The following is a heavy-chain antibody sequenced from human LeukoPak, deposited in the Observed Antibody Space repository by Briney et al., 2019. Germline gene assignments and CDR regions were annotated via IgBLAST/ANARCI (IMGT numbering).Heavy chain of an antibody. J-gene: IGHJ3*02. CDR3: ARDRGAVASDAFDI. D-gene: IGHD6-19*01. CDR1: GGSISSSNW. Sequence: SGTLSLTCAVSGGSISSSNWWSWVRQPPGKGLEWIGETYHSGSTNYNPSLKSRVTISVDKSKNQFSLKLSSVTAADTAVYYCARDRGAVASDAFDIWGQGTMVTVSS. V-gene: IGHV4-4*02. CDR2: TYHSGST.